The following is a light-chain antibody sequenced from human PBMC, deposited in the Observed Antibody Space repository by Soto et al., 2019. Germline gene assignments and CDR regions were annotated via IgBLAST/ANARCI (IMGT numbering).Light chain of an antibody. CDR2: TAS. V-gene: IGKV1-6*01. J-gene: IGKJ4*01. CDR3: PQSYSTPLP. CDR1: QDIRND. Sequence: AVQMTQTPSSLSASVGDRVTITCRASQDIRNDLGWFQQKPGKAPKLLINTASTLQSGVSSRFSGSGSGTDFTLTISSPQPEDFATYYCPQSYSTPLPFGGGTKVDIK.